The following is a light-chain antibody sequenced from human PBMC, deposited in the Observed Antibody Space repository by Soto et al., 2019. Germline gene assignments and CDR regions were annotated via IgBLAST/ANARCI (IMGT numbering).Light chain of an antibody. Sequence: QSALTQPPSASGPPGQSVTISCTGTKNDIGVYDFVSWYQHHPGKAPRLIIYEVVQRPSGVPDRFSGSKSGNTASLTVSGLQAADEADYFCKSYAGSNTYVFGSGTKVTVL. V-gene: IGLV2-8*01. CDR3: KSYAGSNTYV. CDR1: KNDIGVYDF. J-gene: IGLJ1*01. CDR2: EVV.